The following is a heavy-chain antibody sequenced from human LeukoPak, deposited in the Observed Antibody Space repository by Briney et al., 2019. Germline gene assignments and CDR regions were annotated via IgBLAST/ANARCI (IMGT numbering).Heavy chain of an antibody. V-gene: IGHV3-11*04. J-gene: IGHJ6*02. CDR1: GFTFSNSY. CDR2: ISSSGSTI. CDR3: VRLRYYGMDV. Sequence: GGSLRLSCAVSGFTFSNSYMNWIRQAPGKGLEWVSYISSSGSTIYYADSVKSRFTISRDNAKNSLYLQMNSLRAEDTAVYYCVRLRYYGMDVWGQGTTVTVSS.